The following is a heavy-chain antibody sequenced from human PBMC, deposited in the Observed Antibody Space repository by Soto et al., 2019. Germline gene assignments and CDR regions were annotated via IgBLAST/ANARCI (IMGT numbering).Heavy chain of an antibody. Sequence: GGSLRLSCAASGFSFSSYWMNWVRQAPGKGLEWVASIKQDGSEKYYVDSLRGRFTISRDNAKNSLYLQMNSLRAEDTAVYYCARAITGSLYYFDYWGQGALVTVSS. J-gene: IGHJ4*02. D-gene: IGHD1-20*01. CDR3: ARAITGSLYYFDY. CDR1: GFSFSSYW. CDR2: IKQDGSEK. V-gene: IGHV3-7*01.